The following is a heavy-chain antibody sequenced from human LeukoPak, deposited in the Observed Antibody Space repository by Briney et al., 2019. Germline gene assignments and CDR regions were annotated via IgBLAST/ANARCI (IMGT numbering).Heavy chain of an antibody. CDR1: GFTFSSYG. CDR2: IWYDGSNK. Sequence: GGSLRLSCAASGFTFSSYGMHWVRQAPGKGLEWVAVIWYDGSNKYYADSVKGRFTISRDDSKNTAYLQMNGLRVEDTAVFYCVKRGGGDHGLDVWGQGTTVTVSS. CDR3: VKRGGGDHGLDV. J-gene: IGHJ6*02. D-gene: IGHD2-21*02. V-gene: IGHV3-30*02.